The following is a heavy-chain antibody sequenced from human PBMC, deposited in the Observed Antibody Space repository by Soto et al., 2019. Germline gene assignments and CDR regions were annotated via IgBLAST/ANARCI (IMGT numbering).Heavy chain of an antibody. CDR1: GGAISRYA. D-gene: IGHD3-9*01. V-gene: IGHV1-69*10. CDR2: IIPILGIA. CDR3: ARDERGYYDILTGPRYYGMDV. J-gene: IGHJ6*02. Sequence: PVKLSCKTSGGAISRYAISWRRLAPGQRLEWMGGIIPILGIANYAQKFQGRVTITADKSTSTAYMELSSLRSEDTAVYYCARDERGYYDILTGPRYYGMDVWGQGTTVTVSS.